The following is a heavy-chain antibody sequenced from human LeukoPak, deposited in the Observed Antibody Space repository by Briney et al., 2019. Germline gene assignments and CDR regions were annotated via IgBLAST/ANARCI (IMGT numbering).Heavy chain of an antibody. V-gene: IGHV3-11*06. CDR3: ARGGTTFEH. J-gene: IGHJ4*02. Sequence: GRFTISRDNAKNSLYPQMNSLRAEDTAVYYCARGGTTFEHWGQGTLVTVSS. D-gene: IGHD1-1*01.